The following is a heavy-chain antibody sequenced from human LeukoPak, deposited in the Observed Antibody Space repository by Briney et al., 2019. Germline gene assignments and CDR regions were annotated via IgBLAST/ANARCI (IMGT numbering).Heavy chain of an antibody. CDR2: IYHSGST. Sequence: PSETLSLTCAVSGGSISTSNWWSWVRQPPGKGLEWIGEIYHSGSTNYNPSLKSRVTISVDTSKNQFSLKLSSVTAADTAVYYCASGVSGWYYFDYWGQGTLVTVSS. J-gene: IGHJ4*02. CDR1: GGSISTSNW. V-gene: IGHV4-4*02. D-gene: IGHD6-19*01. CDR3: ASGVSGWYYFDY.